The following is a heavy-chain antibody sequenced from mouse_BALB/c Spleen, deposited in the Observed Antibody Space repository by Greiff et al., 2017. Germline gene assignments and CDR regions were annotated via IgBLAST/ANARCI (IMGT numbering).Heavy chain of an antibody. CDR2: ISTYYGNT. CDR3: ARDYGSSYMYAMDY. Sequence: VQLQQSGPELVRPGVSVKISCKGSSYTFTDYAMHWVKQSHAKSLEWIGVISTYYGNTNYNQKFKGKATMTVDKSSSTAYMELARLTSEDSAVYYCARDYGSSYMYAMDYWGQGTSVTVSS. J-gene: IGHJ4*01. CDR1: SYTFTDYA. V-gene: IGHV1-67*01. D-gene: IGHD1-1*01.